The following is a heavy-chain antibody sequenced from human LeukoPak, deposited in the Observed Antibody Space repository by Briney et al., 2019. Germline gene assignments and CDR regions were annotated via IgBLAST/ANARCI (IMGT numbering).Heavy chain of an antibody. V-gene: IGHV3-30*02. J-gene: IGHJ6*03. D-gene: IGHD2-2*01. CDR2: IRYDGSNK. CDR1: GFTFSSYG. Sequence: GWSLRLSCAASGFTFSSYGMHWVRQAPGKGLEWVAFIRYDGSNKYYADSVKGRFTISRDNSKNTLYLQMNSLRAEDTAVYYCAKSSFYCSSTSCYGPDYYYYYMDVWGKGTTVTVSS. CDR3: AKSSFYCSSTSCYGPDYYYYYMDV.